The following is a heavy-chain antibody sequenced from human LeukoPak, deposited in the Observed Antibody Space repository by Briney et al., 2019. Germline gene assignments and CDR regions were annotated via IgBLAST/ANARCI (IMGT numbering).Heavy chain of an antibody. CDR1: GGSISSYY. CDR3: ARQIASAGTAGFDF. V-gene: IGHV4-4*07. Sequence: SETLSLTCTVSGGSISSYYWSWIRQPAGKGLEWVGRIYSTGSTNYNPSLKSQVTMSVDTPRNQFSLRLRSVTAADTAVYYCARQIASAGTAGFDFWGQGALVTVSS. J-gene: IGHJ4*02. D-gene: IGHD6-13*01. CDR2: IYSTGST.